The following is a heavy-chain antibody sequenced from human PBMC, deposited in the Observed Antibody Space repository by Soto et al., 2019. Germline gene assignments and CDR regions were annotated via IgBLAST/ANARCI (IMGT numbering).Heavy chain of an antibody. D-gene: IGHD4-17*01. Sequence: QVQLVESGGGLVKPGGSLRLSCAASGFTFSAYYMSWIRQAPGKGLVWVSYISSSGSTIYYADSVKGRFTSSRDNAKNSLYLQMNSLRAEDTGVYYCASPTVTPHYGMDVWGQGTTVTVSS. CDR2: ISSSGSTI. J-gene: IGHJ6*02. CDR1: GFTFSAYY. CDR3: ASPTVTPHYGMDV. V-gene: IGHV3-11*01.